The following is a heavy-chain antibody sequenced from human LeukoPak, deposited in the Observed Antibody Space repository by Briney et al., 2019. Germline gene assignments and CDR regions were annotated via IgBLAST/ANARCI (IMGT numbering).Heavy chain of an antibody. D-gene: IGHD1-26*01. CDR2: IIPIFGTA. J-gene: IGHJ3*02. CDR3: ARYIVSYPHDAFDI. CDR1: GYTFTSYG. Sequence: GASVKVSCKASGYTFTSYGISWVRQAPGQGLEWMGGIIPIFGTANYAQKFQGRVTITADESTSTAYMELSSLRSEDTAVYYCARYIVSYPHDAFDIWGQGTMVTVSS. V-gene: IGHV1-69*13.